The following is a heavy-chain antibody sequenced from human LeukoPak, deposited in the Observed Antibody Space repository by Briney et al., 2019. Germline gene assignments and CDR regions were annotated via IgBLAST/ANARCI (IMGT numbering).Heavy chain of an antibody. CDR3: ARAMVRGGNKILPFDY. D-gene: IGHD3-10*01. V-gene: IGHV3-7*01. J-gene: IGHJ4*02. CDR2: IKQDGSEK. CDR1: GFTFSSYW. Sequence: GGSLRLSCAASGFTFSSYWMSWVRQAPGKGLEWVANIKQDGSEKYYVDSVKGRFTISRDNARNSLYLQMNSLRAEDTAVYYCARAMVRGGNKILPFDYWGQGTLVTVSS.